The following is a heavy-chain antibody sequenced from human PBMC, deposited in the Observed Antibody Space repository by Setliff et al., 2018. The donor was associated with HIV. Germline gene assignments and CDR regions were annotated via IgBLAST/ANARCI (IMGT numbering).Heavy chain of an antibody. V-gene: IGHV4-61*02. J-gene: IGHJ6*03. D-gene: IGHD6-13*01. CDR1: GGSISSGSYY. Sequence: SETLSLTCTVSGGSISSGSYYWSWIRQPAGKGLEWIGRIYTSGSTNYNPSLKSRVTISADTSKNQFSLKLSSVTAADTAVYYCACGAAAGTDYYYYYYMDVWGKGTTVTAP. CDR2: IYTSGST. CDR3: ACGAAAGTDYYYYYYMDV.